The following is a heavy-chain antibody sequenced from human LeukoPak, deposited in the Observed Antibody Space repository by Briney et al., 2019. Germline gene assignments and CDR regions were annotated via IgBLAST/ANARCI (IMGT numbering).Heavy chain of an antibody. J-gene: IGHJ4*02. Sequence: SETLSLTCILSGYSLSSGYSWGWIRQPPGKGLEWMGSIYHSGSTYYNPSLKSRVTISVDTSKNQFSLKLSAVTAADTAVYYCARDRPEGSGSYDYWGEGTLVTVS. CDR2: IYHSGST. CDR3: ARDRPEGSGSYDY. D-gene: IGHD3-10*01. CDR1: GYSLSSGYS. V-gene: IGHV4-38-2*02.